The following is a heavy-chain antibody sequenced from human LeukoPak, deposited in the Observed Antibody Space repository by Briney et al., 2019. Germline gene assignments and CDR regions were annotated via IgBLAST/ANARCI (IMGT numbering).Heavy chain of an antibody. CDR1: GFTFTKYT. V-gene: IGHV3-21*01. Sequence: PGGSLRLSCAASGFTFTKYTLNWVRQTPGKGPELVSYISSGGDYIKYADSVKGRFTISRDNAKNSVDLQMNSLRPEDTAVYYCARLGIFGVVDSWGQGTLVTVSS. J-gene: IGHJ4*02. CDR3: ARLGIFGVVDS. D-gene: IGHD3-3*01. CDR2: ISSGGDYI.